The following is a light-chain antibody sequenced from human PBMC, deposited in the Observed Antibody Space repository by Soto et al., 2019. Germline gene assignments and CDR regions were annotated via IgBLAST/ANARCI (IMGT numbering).Light chain of an antibody. CDR3: CSYAGSSTYVV. Sequence: QSVLTQPASVSGSPGQSITISCTGTSSDVGSYNLVSWYQQHPGKAPKLMIYAGSKRPSGVSNRFSGSKSGNTASLTISGLQAEDEADYYCCSYAGSSTYVVFGGGTNLTVL. CDR1: SSDVGSYNL. J-gene: IGLJ2*01. V-gene: IGLV2-23*01. CDR2: AGS.